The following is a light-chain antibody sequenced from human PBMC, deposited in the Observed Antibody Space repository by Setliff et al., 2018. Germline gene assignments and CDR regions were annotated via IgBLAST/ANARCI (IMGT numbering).Light chain of an antibody. Sequence: QSALTQPASVSGSPGQSITISCTGTSSDIGGYNYVSWYQQHSGKAPKLMIYEVSNRPSGISSRFSGSKSGNTASLTISGLQAEDEADYYCSSHTTSSAWVFGGGTKVTVL. V-gene: IGLV2-14*01. CDR3: SSHTTSSAWV. CDR2: EVS. J-gene: IGLJ3*02. CDR1: SSDIGGYNY.